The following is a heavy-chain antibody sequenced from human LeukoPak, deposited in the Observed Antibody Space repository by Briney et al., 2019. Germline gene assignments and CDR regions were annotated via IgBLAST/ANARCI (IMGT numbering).Heavy chain of an antibody. CDR1: GGSISSYY. J-gene: IGHJ4*02. CDR2: IYYSGST. V-gene: IGHV4-59*08. D-gene: IGHD2-2*03. CDR3: ARHSRLDKSSLSWADY. Sequence: SETLSLTCTVSGGSISSYYWSWIRQPPGKGLECIGYIYYSGSTNYNPSLKSRVTISVDTSKNQFSLKLSSVTAADTAVYYCARHSRLDKSSLSWADYWGQGTLVTVSS.